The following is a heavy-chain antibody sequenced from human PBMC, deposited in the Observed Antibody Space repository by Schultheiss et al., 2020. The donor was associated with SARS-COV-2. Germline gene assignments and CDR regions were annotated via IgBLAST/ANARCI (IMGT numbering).Heavy chain of an antibody. CDR3: AGTDFWSAYTTSAEYFQH. D-gene: IGHD3-3*01. CDR1: DGAISSYY. V-gene: IGHV4-59*01. J-gene: IGHJ1*01. Sequence: SQTLSLTCTVSDGAISSYYWSWIRQPPGKGLEWIGYVYYSGTTKYNPSLKSRVSMSVDTSKIQFSLKLSSVTAADTAVYYCAGTDFWSAYTTSAEYFQHWGQGTLVTVSS. CDR2: VYYSGTT.